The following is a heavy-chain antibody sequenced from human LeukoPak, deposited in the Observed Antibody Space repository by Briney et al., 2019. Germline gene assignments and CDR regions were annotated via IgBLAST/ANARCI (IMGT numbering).Heavy chain of an antibody. CDR2: ISGSGGST. CDR1: GFTFSSYA. CDR3: AKLRDCSSTSCIEGNWFDP. J-gene: IGHJ5*02. Sequence: GGSLRLSCAASGFTFSSYAMSWVRQAPGKGLEWVSAISGSGGSTYYADSVKGRFTISRDNSKNTLYLQMNSLRAEDTAVYYCAKLRDCSSTSCIEGNWFDPWGQGTLVTVSS. V-gene: IGHV3-23*01. D-gene: IGHD2-2*01.